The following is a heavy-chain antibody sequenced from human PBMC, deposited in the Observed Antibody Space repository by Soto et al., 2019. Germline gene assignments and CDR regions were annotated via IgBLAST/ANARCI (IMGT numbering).Heavy chain of an antibody. CDR1: RFTVSSNY. J-gene: IGHJ3*01. CDR3: ARERVNGYNSAFDL. V-gene: IGHV3-66*01. CDR2: IYDGGST. Sequence: GGSLRLSCAASRFTVSSNYMSWVRQAPGKGLEWVSVIYDGGSTYYADSVKGRFTISRDNSKNTLYLQMNSLRAEDTAVYYCARERVNGYNSAFDLWGQGTMVTVSS. D-gene: IGHD5-12*01.